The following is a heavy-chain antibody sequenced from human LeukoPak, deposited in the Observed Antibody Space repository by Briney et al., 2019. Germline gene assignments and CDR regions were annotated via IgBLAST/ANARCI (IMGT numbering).Heavy chain of an antibody. Sequence: GGSLRLSCAASGFTFSSYGMHWVRQAPGKGLEWVAVIWYDGSNKYYADSVKGRFTISRDNSKNTLYLQMNSLRAEDTAVYYCARSYLYGDYVGYFDYWGQGTLVTVSS. CDR1: GFTFSSYG. CDR2: IWYDGSNK. D-gene: IGHD4-17*01. V-gene: IGHV3-33*01. J-gene: IGHJ4*02. CDR3: ARSYLYGDYVGYFDY.